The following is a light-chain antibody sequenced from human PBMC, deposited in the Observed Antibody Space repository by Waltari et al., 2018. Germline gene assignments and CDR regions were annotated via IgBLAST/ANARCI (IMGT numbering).Light chain of an antibody. J-gene: IGLJ2*01. CDR1: SSDVGGYNS. CDR2: DVS. Sequence: QSALTQPASVSGSPGQSITISCTGTSSDVGGYNSVSWYQDHPAQAPKVIIYDVSNRPSGVSDRFSGSKSGNTASLTISGLQAEDEADYYCSSQSSNSVVLFGGGTKLTVL. V-gene: IGLV2-14*03. CDR3: SSQSSNSVVL.